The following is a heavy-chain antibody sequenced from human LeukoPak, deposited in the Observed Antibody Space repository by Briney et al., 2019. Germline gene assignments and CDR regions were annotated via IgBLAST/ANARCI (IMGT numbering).Heavy chain of an antibody. J-gene: IGHJ4*02. D-gene: IGHD3-10*01. CDR1: GGTFSSYA. CDR2: IIPIFGTA. V-gene: IGHV1-69*06. CDR3: ASAEGELLPHHYFDY. Sequence: ASVKVSCKASGGTFSSYAISWVRQAPGQGLEWMGGIIPIFGTANYAQKFQGRVTITADKSTSTAYMELSSLRSEDTAVYYCASAEGELLPHHYFDYWGQGTLSPSPQ.